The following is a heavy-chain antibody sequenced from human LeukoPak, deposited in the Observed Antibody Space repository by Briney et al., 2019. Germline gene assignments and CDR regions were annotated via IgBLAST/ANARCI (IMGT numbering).Heavy chain of an antibody. CDR1: GFTFSSYW. V-gene: IGHV3-74*01. J-gene: IGHJ4*02. Sequence: GGSLRLSCAASGFTFSSYWMHWVRQAPGKGLVWVSRINSDGSTTNYADSVKGRFTISRDNAKNTLYLQMNSLRADDTAVYYCARAPLLDAFDYWGQGTLVTVSS. D-gene: IGHD1-1*01. CDR2: INSDGSTT. CDR3: ARAPLLDAFDY.